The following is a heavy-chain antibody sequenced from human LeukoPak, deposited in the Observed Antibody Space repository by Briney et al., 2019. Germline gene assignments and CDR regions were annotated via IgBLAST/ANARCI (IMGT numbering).Heavy chain of an antibody. J-gene: IGHJ3*01. Sequence: GGSLRLSCVASGLTVSNHWMSWVRQAPGKGMEWVANIKHDGGVKYYVDSVRGRFTISRDNAKNSLYLQMNSLRAEDTAVYYCARGGAYSRVWGQGTMVTVSS. CDR1: GLTVSNHW. D-gene: IGHD2-15*01. V-gene: IGHV3-7*03. CDR2: IKHDGGVK. CDR3: ARGGAYSRV.